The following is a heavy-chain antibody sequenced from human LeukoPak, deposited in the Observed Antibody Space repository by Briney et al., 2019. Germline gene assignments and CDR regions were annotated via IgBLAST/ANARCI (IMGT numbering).Heavy chain of an antibody. D-gene: IGHD3-10*01. CDR3: ARGEFGYYGSGSYYWLDP. J-gene: IGHJ5*02. CDR2: ISSSSSYI. V-gene: IGHV3-21*04. Sequence: PGGSLRLSCAASGFTFSSYSMNWVRQAPGKGLEWVSSISSSSSYIYYADSVKGRFTISRDNAKNSLYLQMNSLRSEDTAVYYCARGEFGYYGSGSYYWLDPWGQGTLVTVSS. CDR1: GFTFSSYS.